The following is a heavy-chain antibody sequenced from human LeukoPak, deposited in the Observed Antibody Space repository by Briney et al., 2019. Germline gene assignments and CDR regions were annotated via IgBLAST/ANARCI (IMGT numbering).Heavy chain of an antibody. Sequence: ASVKVSCKASGYTFTAYYIHWVRQAPGQGLEWMGWINLNSGGTKYAQQFQGRVTMTRDTSISTAYMCVSRLRSDDTAVYYCARVFQKQLADDWGQGTLVTVSS. CDR1: GYTFTAYY. CDR3: ARVFQKQLADD. D-gene: IGHD6-13*01. V-gene: IGHV1-2*02. CDR2: INLNSGGT. J-gene: IGHJ4*02.